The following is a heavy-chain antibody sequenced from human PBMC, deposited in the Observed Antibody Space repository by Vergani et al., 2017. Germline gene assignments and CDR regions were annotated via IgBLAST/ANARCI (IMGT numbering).Heavy chain of an antibody. J-gene: IGHJ5*02. CDR1: GYSITSGYY. V-gene: IGHV4-38-2*01. Sequence: QVQLLESGPGLLKPSETLSLTCSVSGYSITSGYYWGWIRQPPGRGLEWIGSIYHTGSAYYNPSLKSRVTVSVDTSMNLVSLKLNSVTAADTAVYYCVSTVALWFGETKDGGWFDPWGQGTLVTVTS. CDR2: IYHTGSA. CDR3: VSTVALWFGETKDGGWFDP. D-gene: IGHD3-10*01.